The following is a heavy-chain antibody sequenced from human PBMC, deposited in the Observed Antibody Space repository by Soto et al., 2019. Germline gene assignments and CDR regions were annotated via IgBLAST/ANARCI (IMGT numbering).Heavy chain of an antibody. CDR3: ASRTTVVAPRRSAFDI. V-gene: IGHV4-4*07. CDR2: IFSSGST. J-gene: IGHJ3*02. D-gene: IGHD2-15*01. CDR1: GGSINTFY. Sequence: LSLTCTVSGGSINTFYWSWVRQPAGKGLEWIGRIFSSGSTSFNPSLESRGAMSVDTSKNHFSLYLSSVTAADTAVYYCASRTTVVAPRRSAFDIWGQGTMVTVSS.